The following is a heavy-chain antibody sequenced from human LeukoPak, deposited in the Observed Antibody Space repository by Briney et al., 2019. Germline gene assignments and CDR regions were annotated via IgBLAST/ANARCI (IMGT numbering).Heavy chain of an antibody. CDR1: GYSISSGYY. Sequence: SETLSLTCIVSGYSISSGYYWGWIRQPPGKGLEWIGSIYHSGSTYYNPSLKSRVTMSLDTSKNQFSLKLSSVTAADTAVYYCARDGPYYYDSSGYYDAFDIWGQGTMVTVSS. V-gene: IGHV4-38-2*02. J-gene: IGHJ3*02. D-gene: IGHD3-22*01. CDR2: IYHSGST. CDR3: ARDGPYYYDSSGYYDAFDI.